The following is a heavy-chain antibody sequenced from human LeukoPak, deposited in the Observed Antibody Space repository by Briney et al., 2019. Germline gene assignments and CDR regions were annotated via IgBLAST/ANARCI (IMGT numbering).Heavy chain of an antibody. CDR1: AGSISSRNW. Sequence: PSGTLSLTCAVSAGSISSRNWWSWVRQSPGKGLEWIGEMSHSGSTNYNPSLESRVTISVDTSKNQFSLKLSSVTAADTAVYYCASTHYYDSSGYPNHAEYFQXWGXGTLVTVSS. D-gene: IGHD3-22*01. CDR3: ASTHYYDSSGYPNHAEYFQX. V-gene: IGHV4-4*02. CDR2: MSHSGST. J-gene: IGHJ1*01.